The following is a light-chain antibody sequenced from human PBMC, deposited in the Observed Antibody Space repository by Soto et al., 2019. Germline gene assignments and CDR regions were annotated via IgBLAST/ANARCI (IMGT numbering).Light chain of an antibody. CDR3: QQLRLYPST. CDR1: QDIAIY. Sequence: IQLTQSPSSLSASVGDRVTITCRASQDIAIYLAWYQQKPGEAPILLIYAASTLYGGVPSRFSGSGSGTDFALTITSLQAEDFATYYCQQLRLYPSTFGGGTKVEIK. CDR2: AAS. J-gene: IGKJ4*01. V-gene: IGKV1-9*01.